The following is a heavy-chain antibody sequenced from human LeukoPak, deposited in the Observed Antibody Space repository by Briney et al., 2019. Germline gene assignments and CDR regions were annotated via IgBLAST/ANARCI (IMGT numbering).Heavy chain of an antibody. V-gene: IGHV1-18*04. J-gene: IGHJ3*02. CDR3: ARGYYDIFTGWFPSDAFDI. D-gene: IGHD3-9*01. Sequence: ASVKVSCKASGYTFTSYGISWVRQAPGQGLEWMGWISAYNGNTNCAQKLQGRVTMTTDTSTSTAYMELRSLRSDDTAVYYCARGYYDIFTGWFPSDAFDIWGQGTMVTVSS. CDR2: ISAYNGNT. CDR1: GYTFTSYG.